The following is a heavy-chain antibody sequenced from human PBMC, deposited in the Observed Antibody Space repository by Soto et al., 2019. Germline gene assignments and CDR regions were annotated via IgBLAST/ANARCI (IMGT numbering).Heavy chain of an antibody. CDR1: GGTFSSYA. D-gene: IGHD6-13*01. CDR3: ARSGYSSSWLTDY. CDR2: IIPIFGTA. V-gene: IGHV1-69*13. J-gene: IGHJ4*02. Sequence: SVKVSCKASGGTFSSYAISWVRQAPGQGLEWMGGIIPIFGTANYAQKFQGRVTITADESTSTAYMELSSLRSEDTAVYYCARSGYSSSWLTDYWGQGTLVTVSS.